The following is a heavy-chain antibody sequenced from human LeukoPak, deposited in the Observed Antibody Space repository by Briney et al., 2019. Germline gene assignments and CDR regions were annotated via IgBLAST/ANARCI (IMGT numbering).Heavy chain of an antibody. J-gene: IGHJ4*02. CDR2: IIPIFGTA. CDR1: GGTFSSYA. CDR3: ASLRGDGYNYDY. Sequence: WASVKVSCKASGGTFSSYAISWVRQAPGQGLEWMGGIIPIFGTANYARKFQGRVTITADESTSTAYMELSSLRSEDTAVYYCASLRGDGYNYDYWGQGTLVTVSS. D-gene: IGHD5-24*01. V-gene: IGHV1-69*13.